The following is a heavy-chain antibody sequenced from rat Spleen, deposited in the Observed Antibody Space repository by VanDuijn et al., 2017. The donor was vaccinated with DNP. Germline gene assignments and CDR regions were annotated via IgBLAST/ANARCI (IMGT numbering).Heavy chain of an antibody. V-gene: IGHV5-58*01. CDR3: ARVSVYYGLEDY. D-gene: IGHD1-6*01. CDR2: INTDGDTT. CDR1: GFTFSGYW. J-gene: IGHJ2*01. Sequence: EVQLVETGGGLVQPGRSLKLSCVASGFTFSGYWMYWIRQAPGKGLEWVASINTDGDTTYYPDSVKGRFIVSRDNAENTVCLQMNSLRSEDTATYYCARVSVYYGLEDYWGQGVMVTVSS.